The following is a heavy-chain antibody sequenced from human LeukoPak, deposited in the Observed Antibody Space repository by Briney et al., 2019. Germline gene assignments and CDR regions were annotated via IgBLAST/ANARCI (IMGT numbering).Heavy chain of an antibody. CDR1: GFTLSNYW. CDR2: ISSGGSPM. J-gene: IGHJ3*02. V-gene: IGHV3-48*04. Sequence: GGSLRLSCAASGFTLSNYWMHWVRQAPGKGLEWVSYISSGGSPMFYADSVKGRFTISRDNAKNSLYLQMNSLRAEDTAIYYCARERAGEDAFDIWGQGTLVTVSS. CDR3: ARERAGEDAFDI. D-gene: IGHD7-27*01.